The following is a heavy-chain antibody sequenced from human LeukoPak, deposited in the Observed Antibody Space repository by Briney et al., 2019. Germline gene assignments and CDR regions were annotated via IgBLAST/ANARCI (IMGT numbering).Heavy chain of an antibody. J-gene: IGHJ4*02. CDR2: ISGSGGST. V-gene: IGHV3-23*01. Sequence: AGGSLRLSCAASGFTFSSYAMSWVRQAPGKGLEWVSAISGSGGSTYYADSVKGRFTISRDNSKNTLYLQMNSLRAEDTAVYYCAKAIYSSSWYNPLDYWGQGTLVTVSS. D-gene: IGHD6-13*01. CDR3: AKAIYSSSWYNPLDY. CDR1: GFTFSSYA.